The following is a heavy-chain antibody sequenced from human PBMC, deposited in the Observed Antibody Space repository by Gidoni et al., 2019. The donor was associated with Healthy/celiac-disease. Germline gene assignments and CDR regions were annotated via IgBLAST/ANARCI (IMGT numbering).Heavy chain of an antibody. V-gene: IGHV3-7*05. CDR2: IKQDGSEK. Sequence: EVQLVESGGGLVQPGGSLRLSCAASGFTFSRYWRSWVRQAPGKGLGWVANIKQDGSEKYYVDSVKGRFTISRDNAKNSLYLQMNSLRAEDTAVYYCARDPTTLDYWGQGTLVTVSS. CDR1: GFTFSRYW. CDR3: ARDPTTLDY. J-gene: IGHJ4*02.